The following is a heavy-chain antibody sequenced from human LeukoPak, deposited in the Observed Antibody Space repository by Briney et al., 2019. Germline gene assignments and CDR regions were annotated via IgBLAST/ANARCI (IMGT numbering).Heavy chain of an antibody. CDR1: GYTFTSYG. J-gene: IGHJ4*02. CDR3: ARVFEGYCSGGSCYFFDY. D-gene: IGHD2-15*01. V-gene: IGHV1-18*01. Sequence: ASVKVSCKASGYTFTSYGIGWVRQAPGQGLEWMGWISAYNGNTNYAQKLQGRVTMTTDTSTSTAYMELRSLRSDDTAVYYCARVFEGYCSGGSCYFFDYWGQGTLVTVSS. CDR2: ISAYNGNT.